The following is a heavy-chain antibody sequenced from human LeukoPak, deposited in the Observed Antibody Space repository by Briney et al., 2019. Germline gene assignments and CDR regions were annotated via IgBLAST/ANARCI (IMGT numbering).Heavy chain of an antibody. Sequence: SQTLSLTCTVSGGSINSGGCYWSWIRQHPGTGLESIGYIYYTGTTYYNPSLKSRVTISVDRSKNQFSLKLSSVTAADTAVYYCARAPPPYTRSGPRWLQFGYFDYWGQGTLVTVSS. CDR1: GGSINSGGCY. CDR3: ARAPPPYTRSGPRWLQFGYFDY. D-gene: IGHD5-24*01. V-gene: IGHV4-31*03. CDR2: IYYTGTT. J-gene: IGHJ4*02.